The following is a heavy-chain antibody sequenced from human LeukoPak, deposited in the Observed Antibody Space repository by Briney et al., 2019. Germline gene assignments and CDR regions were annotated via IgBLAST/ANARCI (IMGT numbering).Heavy chain of an antibody. CDR2: INPNSGGT. CDR3: VSYYDSSGYYYAY. CDR1: GYTFTGYY. D-gene: IGHD3-22*01. J-gene: IGHJ4*02. Sequence: GASVKVSCXASGYTFTGYYMHWVRQAPGQGLEWMGRINPNSGGTNYAQKFQGRVTMTRDTSISTAYMELSRLRSDDTAVYYCVSYYDSSGYYYAYWGQGTLVTVSS. V-gene: IGHV1-2*06.